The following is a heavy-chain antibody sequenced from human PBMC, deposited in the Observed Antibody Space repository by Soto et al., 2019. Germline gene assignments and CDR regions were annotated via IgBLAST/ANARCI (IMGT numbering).Heavy chain of an antibody. J-gene: IGHJ3*02. Sequence: SVKVSCKASGGTFSSYAISWVRQAPGQGLEWMGGIIPIFGTANYAQKLQGRVTITADESTSTAYMELSSLRSEDTAVYYCARDGRYCSSTSPRDCDAFDIWGQGTMVTVSS. D-gene: IGHD2-2*01. CDR1: GGTFSSYA. CDR2: IIPIFGTA. CDR3: ARDGRYCSSTSPRDCDAFDI. V-gene: IGHV1-69*13.